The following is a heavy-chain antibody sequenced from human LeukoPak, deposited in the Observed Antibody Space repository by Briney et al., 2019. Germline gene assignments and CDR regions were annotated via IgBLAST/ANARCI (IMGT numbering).Heavy chain of an antibody. D-gene: IGHD6-19*01. CDR2: IYSKGST. J-gene: IGHJ4*02. CDR3: ARVSSSSGYYFDY. Sequence: PSETLSLTCTVPGGSIDGYYWNWIRQPAGRGLEWIGRIYSKGSTNSNPSLRSRITMSVDTSKSQFSLKVSSVTAADTAVYYCARVSSSSGYYFDYWGQGTLVTVSS. CDR1: GGSIDGYY. V-gene: IGHV4-4*07.